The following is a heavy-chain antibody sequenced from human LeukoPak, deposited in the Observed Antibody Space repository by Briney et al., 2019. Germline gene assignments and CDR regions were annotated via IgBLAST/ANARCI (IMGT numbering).Heavy chain of an antibody. CDR2: IIPIFGTA. J-gene: IGHJ4*02. Sequence: SVKVSCKASGGTFGSYAISWVRQAPGQGLEWMGGIIPIFGTANYAQKFQGRVTITTDESTSTAYMELSSLRSEDTAVYYCARASQEMATTTSFDYWGQGTLVTVSS. V-gene: IGHV1-69*05. CDR3: ARASQEMATTTSFDY. CDR1: GGTFGSYA. D-gene: IGHD5-24*01.